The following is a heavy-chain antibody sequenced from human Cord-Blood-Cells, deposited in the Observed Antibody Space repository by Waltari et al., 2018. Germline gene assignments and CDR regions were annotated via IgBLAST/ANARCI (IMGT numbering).Heavy chain of an antibody. CDR2: INHSGST. CDR3: ARDLLPGYSSSWNWFDP. D-gene: IGHD6-13*01. CDR1: GGSYSGYY. Sequence: QVQLQQWGAGLLKPSETLSLTCAVYGGSYSGYYWSWIRQPPGKGLEWIGEINHSGSTNYNPSLKRRVTISVDTSKNQFSLKLSSVTAADTAVYYCARDLLPGYSSSWNWFDPWGQGTLVTVSS. V-gene: IGHV4-34*01. J-gene: IGHJ5*02.